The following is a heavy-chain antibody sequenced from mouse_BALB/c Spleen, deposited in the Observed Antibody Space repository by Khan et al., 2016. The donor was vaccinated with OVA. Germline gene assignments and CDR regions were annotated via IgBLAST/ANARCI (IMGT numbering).Heavy chain of an antibody. CDR2: ISSGSSTI. CDR3: ARDSNFDY. J-gene: IGHJ2*01. CDR1: GFTFSRFG. Sequence: EVELVESGGGLVQPGGSRKLSCAASGFTFSRFGMHWVRQAPEKGLEWVAYISSGSSTIYYADTVKGRFTISRANPKNTLFLQMTSLRSEDTAMYYCARDSNFDYWGQGTTLTVSS. V-gene: IGHV5-17*02.